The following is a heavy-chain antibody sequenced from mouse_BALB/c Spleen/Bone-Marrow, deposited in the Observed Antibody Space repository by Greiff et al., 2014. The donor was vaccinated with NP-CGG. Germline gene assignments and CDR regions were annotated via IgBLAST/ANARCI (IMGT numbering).Heavy chain of an antibody. J-gene: IGHJ2*01. D-gene: IGHD1-1*01. CDR2: ISDSGGST. Sequence: EVQVVESGGGIVQPGGSLKLSCVISGFSFSDYYMYWVRQTPEKRLEWVAYISDSGGSTYYPDTVKGRFTTSRDNAKNTLYLQMSRLKSEDTAMYYCARLGDYSYFDYWGQGTTLTVSS. CDR1: GFSFSDYY. CDR3: ARLGDYSYFDY. V-gene: IGHV5-12*02.